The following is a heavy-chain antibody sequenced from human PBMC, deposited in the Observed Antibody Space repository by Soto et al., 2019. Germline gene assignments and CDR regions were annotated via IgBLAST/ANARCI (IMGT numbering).Heavy chain of an antibody. Sequence: SETLSLTCTVSGGFISPYYWSWIRQPPGKGLDWIGYIHYTGKTSYNPSLKSRVTISVDTSQSQFSLKLSSVTAADTAVYYCARLHTEMVPRGVRHQYYFDHWGQGSLVTVSS. CDR1: GGFISPYY. J-gene: IGHJ4*02. V-gene: IGHV4-59*01. D-gene: IGHD3-10*01. CDR2: IHYTGKT. CDR3: ARLHTEMVPRGVRHQYYFDH.